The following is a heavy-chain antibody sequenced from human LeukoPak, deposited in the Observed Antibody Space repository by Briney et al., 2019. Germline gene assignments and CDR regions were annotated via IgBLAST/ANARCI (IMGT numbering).Heavy chain of an antibody. D-gene: IGHD3-9*01. CDR1: GGTFSSYA. V-gene: IGHV1-18*01. Sequence: ASVKVSCKASGGTFSSYAISWVRQAPGQGLEWMGWISAYNGNTNYAQKLQGRVTMTTDTSTSTAYMELRSLRSDDTAVYYCARASSMTGYYPYWGQGTLVTVSS. CDR3: ARASSMTGYYPY. CDR2: ISAYNGNT. J-gene: IGHJ4*02.